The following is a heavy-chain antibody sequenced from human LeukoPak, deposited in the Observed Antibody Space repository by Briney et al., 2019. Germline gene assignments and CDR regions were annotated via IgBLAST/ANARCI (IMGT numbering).Heavy chain of an antibody. V-gene: IGHV3-23*01. CDR2: FSATDGSA. D-gene: IGHD6-13*01. Sequence: GGSLRLACAASGFTFSSYAMTWVHQAPGKGLEWVSAFSATDGSAQYAESVEGRFTISRDNSKNTLFLQMNSLGAEDTAVYYCARAKIAAAGTGAFDDWGQGTLVTVSS. CDR1: GFTFSSYA. J-gene: IGHJ3*01. CDR3: ARAKIAAAGTGAFDD.